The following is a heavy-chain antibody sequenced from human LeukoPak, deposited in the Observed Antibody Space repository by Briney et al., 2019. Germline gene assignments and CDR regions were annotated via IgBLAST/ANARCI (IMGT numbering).Heavy chain of an antibody. Sequence: VASVKVSCKASGYTFTGYYMHWVRQAPGQGLEWMGWINPNSGGTNYAQKFQGRVTMTRDTSISTAYMELSRLRSDDTAVYYCARDRFVGTMVRGVINWGYWGQGTLVTVSS. V-gene: IGHV1-2*02. CDR1: GYTFTGYY. J-gene: IGHJ4*02. CDR2: INPNSGGT. CDR3: ARDRFVGTMVRGVINWGY. D-gene: IGHD3-10*01.